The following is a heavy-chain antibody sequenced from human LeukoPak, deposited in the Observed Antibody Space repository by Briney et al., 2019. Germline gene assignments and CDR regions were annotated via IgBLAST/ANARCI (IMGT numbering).Heavy chain of an antibody. CDR2: ISNDGRYI. Sequence: PGGSLRLSCGGSRFIFTNYAINWVRQTPGKGLEWLSAISNDGRYIYYTDSVKGRFTTSRDNSRNTVYLQMNGLRVEDTAVYYCATVMGSSPSTAYFAYWGQGTLVTVSS. CDR3: ATVMGSSPSTAYFAY. D-gene: IGHD6-6*01. CDR1: RFIFTNYA. V-gene: IGHV3-23*01. J-gene: IGHJ4*02.